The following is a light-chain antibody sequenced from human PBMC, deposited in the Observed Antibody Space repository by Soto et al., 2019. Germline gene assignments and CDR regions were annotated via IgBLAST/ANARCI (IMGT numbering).Light chain of an antibody. CDR3: QQYVDSPET. Sequence: EIVLTQSPGTLSLSPGERATLSCRASQTINNYVAWCQQQPGQAPRVLIYYSSIRATGVPDRFSGSGSGTDFTFTISRLEPEDFAVYYCQQYVDSPETFGGGTKV. J-gene: IGKJ4*01. CDR1: QTINNY. CDR2: YSS. V-gene: IGKV3-20*01.